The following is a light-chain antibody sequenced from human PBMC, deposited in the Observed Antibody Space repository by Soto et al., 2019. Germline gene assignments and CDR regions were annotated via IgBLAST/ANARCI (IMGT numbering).Light chain of an antibody. CDR2: GAS. J-gene: IGKJ1*01. CDR3: QQYNNWPRT. V-gene: IGKV3-15*01. Sequence: DIVLTQSPGTLSLSPGERATLTCRASESVSSNLAWYQQKRGQAPRLLIYGASTRATGIPPRFSGSGSGTEFTLSISSLQSEDFAVYFCQQYNNWPRTFGQGTKVDIK. CDR1: ESVSSN.